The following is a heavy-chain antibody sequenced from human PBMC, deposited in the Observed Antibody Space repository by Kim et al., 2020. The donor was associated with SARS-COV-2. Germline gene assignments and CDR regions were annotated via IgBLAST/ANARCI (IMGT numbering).Heavy chain of an antibody. J-gene: IGHJ6*02. D-gene: IGHD2-2*01. Sequence: GGSLRLSCAASGFTFSSYSMNWVRQAPGKGLEWVSSISSSSSYIYYADSVKGRFTISRDNAKNSLYLQMNSLRAEDTAVYYCARTCSSTSCYLYYYYGMDVWGQGTTVTVSS. V-gene: IGHV3-21*01. CDR2: ISSSSSYI. CDR3: ARTCSSTSCYLYYYYGMDV. CDR1: GFTFSSYS.